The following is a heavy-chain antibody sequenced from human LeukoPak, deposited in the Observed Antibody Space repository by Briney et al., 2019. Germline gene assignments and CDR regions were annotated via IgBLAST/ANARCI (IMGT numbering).Heavy chain of an antibody. CDR2: IYYGGST. Sequence: SQTLSLTCTVSGGSISSGGYYWSWIRQHPGKGLEWIGYIYYGGSTYYNPSLKSRVTISVDTSKNQFSLKLSSVTAADTAVYYCARDHLRSGWFDPWGQGTLVTVSS. CDR3: ARDHLRSGWFDP. CDR1: GGSISSGGYY. V-gene: IGHV4-31*03. D-gene: IGHD3-16*01. J-gene: IGHJ5*02.